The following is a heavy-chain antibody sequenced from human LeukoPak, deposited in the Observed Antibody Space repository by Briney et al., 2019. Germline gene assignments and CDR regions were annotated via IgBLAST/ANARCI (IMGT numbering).Heavy chain of an antibody. CDR3: ARVNIYDCKDY. CDR2: IEQDGSEK. Sequence: QPGGSLRLSCAVSGFTFSSYWMSWVRQAPGKGLEWVANIEQDGSEKYYVDSVKGRFIISRDNTKNSLFLQMNSLRAEDTAIYYCARVNIYDCKDYWGQGTLVTVSS. V-gene: IGHV3-7*01. D-gene: IGHD5/OR15-5a*01. CDR1: GFTFSSYW. J-gene: IGHJ4*02.